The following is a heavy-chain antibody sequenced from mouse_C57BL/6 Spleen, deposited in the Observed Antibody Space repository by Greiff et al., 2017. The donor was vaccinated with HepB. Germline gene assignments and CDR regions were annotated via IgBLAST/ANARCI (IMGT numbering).Heavy chain of an antibody. CDR1: GFSLTSYG. D-gene: IGHD2-4*01. Sequence: VQLQQSGPGLVQPSQSLSITCTVSGFSLTSYGVHWVRQSPGKGLEWLGVIWRGGSTDYNAAFMSRLSSTKDNSKSQVFFKMNSLQADDTAIYYVATTMMDAMDYWGQGTSVTVSS. CDR2: IWRGGST. CDR3: ATTMMDAMDY. J-gene: IGHJ4*01. V-gene: IGHV2-5*01.